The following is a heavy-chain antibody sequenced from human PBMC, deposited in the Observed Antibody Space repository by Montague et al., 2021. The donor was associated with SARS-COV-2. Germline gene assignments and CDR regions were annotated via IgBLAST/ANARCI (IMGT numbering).Heavy chain of an antibody. CDR3: ARDGSSSWYRFDY. V-gene: IGHV3-33*01. J-gene: IGHJ4*02. D-gene: IGHD6-13*01. Sequence: SLRLSCAASGFTFSSYGMHGVRQAPGKGLEWVAVIWYDGSNKYYADSVKGRFTISRDNSKNTLYLQMNSLRAEDTAVYYCARDGSSSWYRFDYWGQGTLVTVSS. CDR2: IWYDGSNK. CDR1: GFTFSSYG.